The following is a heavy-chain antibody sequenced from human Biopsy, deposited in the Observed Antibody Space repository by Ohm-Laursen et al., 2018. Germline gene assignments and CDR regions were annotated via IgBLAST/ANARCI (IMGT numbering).Heavy chain of an antibody. CDR1: GGSISSDY. D-gene: IGHD3-22*01. V-gene: IGHV4-34*01. Sequence: GTLSLTCPVSGGSISSDYWSWIRQTPGKGLEWIGEINHSGRTNYNPSLKSRVTISVDTSKNQFSLKVRSVTAADTAVYYCVRGVDYYDPYHYYALDVWGQGTTVTVSS. CDR2: INHSGRT. CDR3: VRGVDYYDPYHYYALDV. J-gene: IGHJ6*02.